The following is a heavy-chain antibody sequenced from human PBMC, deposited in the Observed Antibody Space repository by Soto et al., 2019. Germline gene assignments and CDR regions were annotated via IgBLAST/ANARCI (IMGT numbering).Heavy chain of an antibody. V-gene: IGHV3-7*01. D-gene: IGHD3-3*01. CDR1: GFTFSSYW. Sequence: EVQLVESGGGLVQPGGSLRLSCAASGFTFSSYWMSWVRQAPGKGLEWVANIKQDGSEKYYVDSVKGRFTISRDNAKNSLYLQMNSLRAEDTAVYYCARAAGHYDFWSCYYWYFDYWGQGTLVTVSS. CDR3: ARAAGHYDFWSCYYWYFDY. J-gene: IGHJ4*02. CDR2: IKQDGSEK.